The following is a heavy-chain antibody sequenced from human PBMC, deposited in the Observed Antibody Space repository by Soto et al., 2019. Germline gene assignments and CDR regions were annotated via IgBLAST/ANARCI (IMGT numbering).Heavy chain of an antibody. J-gene: IGHJ2*01. Sequence: GGSLRLSCAASGCIVSSNYMSWVRQAPGKGLEWVSVIHSGGSTYYADSVKGRFTISRDNAKNTLYLQMNSLRAEDTAVYYCARVSRSYYWYFDLWGRGTLVTVSS. V-gene: IGHV3-53*01. D-gene: IGHD1-26*01. CDR2: IHSGGST. CDR3: ARVSRSYYWYFDL. CDR1: GCIVSSNY.